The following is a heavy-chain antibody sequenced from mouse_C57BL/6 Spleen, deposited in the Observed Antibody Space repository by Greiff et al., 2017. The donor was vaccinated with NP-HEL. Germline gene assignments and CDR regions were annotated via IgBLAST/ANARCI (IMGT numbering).Heavy chain of an antibody. CDR1: GYSITSGYY. CDR2: ISYDGSN. D-gene: IGHD1-1*01. J-gene: IGHJ2*01. V-gene: IGHV3-6*01. Sequence: EVQLQESGPGLVKPSQSLSLTCSVTGYSITSGYYWNWILQFPGNKLEWMGYISYDGSNNYNPSLKNRISITRDTSKNQFFLKLNSVTTEDTATYYCARDGGFITTVVAEFDYWGQGTTLTVSS. CDR3: ARDGGFITTVVAEFDY.